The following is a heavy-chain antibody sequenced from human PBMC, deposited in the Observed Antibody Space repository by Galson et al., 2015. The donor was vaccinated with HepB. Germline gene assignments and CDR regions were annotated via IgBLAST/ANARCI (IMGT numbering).Heavy chain of an antibody. V-gene: IGHV1-2*02. CDR2: INPNSGDT. CDR3: ASERGGTYYFHY. Sequence: SVKVSCKASEYTFTGYFIHRVRQAPGQGLEWMGCINPNSGDTKYAQKFQGRVTMTGYTSISTAYVELSSLNPDDTAVYYCASERGGTYYFHYWGQGTLVTVSS. D-gene: IGHD3-16*01. CDR1: EYTFTGYF. J-gene: IGHJ4*02.